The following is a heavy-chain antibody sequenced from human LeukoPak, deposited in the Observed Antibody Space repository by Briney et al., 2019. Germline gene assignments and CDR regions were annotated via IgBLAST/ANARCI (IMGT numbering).Heavy chain of an antibody. CDR3: ARHLATYNWNYRWFDP. CDR2: IDPSDSYT. CDR1: GYSFTSYW. Sequence: GESPQISCKGSGYSFTSYWIRWVRQMPGKGLEWMGRIDPSDSYTNYSPSFQGHVTISADKSISTAYLQWSSLKASDTAMYYCARHLATYNWNYRWFDPWGQGTLVTVSS. D-gene: IGHD1-7*01. V-gene: IGHV5-10-1*01. J-gene: IGHJ5*02.